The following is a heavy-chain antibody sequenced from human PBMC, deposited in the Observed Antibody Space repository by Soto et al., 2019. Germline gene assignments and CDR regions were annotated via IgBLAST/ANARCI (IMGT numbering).Heavy chain of an antibody. CDR3: AIEKVGAASVHVFDI. J-gene: IGHJ3*02. D-gene: IGHD1-26*01. V-gene: IGHV3-30*03. CDR2: ISNDGSNK. CDR1: GYAFDGYY. Sequence: ASGYAFDGYYMHWVRQAPGKGLEWVALISNDGSNKKYADSVKGRFTISRDNSKNTLYLQMNSLRGEDTAVYYCAIEKVGAASVHVFDIWGQGTMVTVSS.